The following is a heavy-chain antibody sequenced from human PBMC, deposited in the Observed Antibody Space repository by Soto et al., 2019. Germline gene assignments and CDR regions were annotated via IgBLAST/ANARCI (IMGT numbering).Heavy chain of an antibody. V-gene: IGHV4-30-2*01. J-gene: IGHJ5*02. CDR2: IYHSGTT. CDR3: ARAQFYSGSENYNNLMFDA. D-gene: IGHD3-10*01. Sequence: PSETLSLTCAVSGGSVSGAGYSWSWIRQPPGGGLDWIGYIYHSGTTYCNPSLKTRLTMSLDRSNNKFSLTLNSVTAADTALYFCARAQFYSGSENYNNLMFDAWGKGTQVTVSS. CDR1: GGSVSGAGYS.